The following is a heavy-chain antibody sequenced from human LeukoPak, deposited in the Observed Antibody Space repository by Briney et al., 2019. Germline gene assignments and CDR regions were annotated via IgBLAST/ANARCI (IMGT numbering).Heavy chain of an antibody. V-gene: IGHV4-39*07. CDR1: GGSISSSSYY. CDR3: ARDRVDYGSGSDYYFDY. CDR2: IYYSGST. Sequence: PSETLSLTCTVSGGSISSSSYYWGWIRQPPGKGLEWIGSIYYSGSTYYNPSLKSRVTISVDTSKNQFSLKLSSVTAADTAVYYCARDRVDYGSGSDYYFDYWGQGTLATVSS. D-gene: IGHD3-10*01. J-gene: IGHJ4*02.